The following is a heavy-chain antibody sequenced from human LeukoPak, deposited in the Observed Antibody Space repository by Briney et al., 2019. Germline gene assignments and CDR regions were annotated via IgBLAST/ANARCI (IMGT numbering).Heavy chain of an antibody. J-gene: IGHJ4*02. CDR2: IYYSGST. Sequence: PSETLSLTCTVSGGSISSSSYYWGWIRQPPWKGLEWIGSIYYSGSTYYNPSLKSRVTISVDTSKNQFSLKLSSVTAADTAVYYCASYIVVVTAAFDYWGQGTLVTVSS. V-gene: IGHV4-39*01. CDR3: ASYIVVVTAAFDY. D-gene: IGHD2-21*02. CDR1: GGSISSSSYY.